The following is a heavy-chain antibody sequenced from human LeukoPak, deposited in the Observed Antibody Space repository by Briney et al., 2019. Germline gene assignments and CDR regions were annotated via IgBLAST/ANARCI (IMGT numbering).Heavy chain of an antibody. J-gene: IGHJ5*02. Sequence: SVKVPCKASGGTFSSYAISWVRQAPGQGLEWMGRIIPILGIANYAQKFQGRVTITADKSTSTAYMELSSLRSEDTAVYYCAYHDGNWFDPWGQGTLVTVSS. CDR1: GGTFSSYA. V-gene: IGHV1-69*04. CDR3: AYHDGNWFDP. CDR2: IIPILGIA. D-gene: IGHD1-1*01.